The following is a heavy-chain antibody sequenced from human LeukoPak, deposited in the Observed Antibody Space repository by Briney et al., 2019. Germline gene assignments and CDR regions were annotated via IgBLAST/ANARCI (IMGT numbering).Heavy chain of an antibody. D-gene: IGHD1-26*01. J-gene: IGHJ6*03. V-gene: IGHV4-30-4*08. CDR3: ARDGMVGATKYYYYMDV. CDR2: IYYSGST. CDR1: GGSISSGDYY. Sequence: PSETLSLTCTVSGGSISSGDYYWSWIRQPPGKGLEWIGYIYYSGSTYYNPSLKSRVTISVDTSKNQSSLKLSSVTAADTAVYYCARDGMVGATKYYYYMDVWGKGTTVTVSS.